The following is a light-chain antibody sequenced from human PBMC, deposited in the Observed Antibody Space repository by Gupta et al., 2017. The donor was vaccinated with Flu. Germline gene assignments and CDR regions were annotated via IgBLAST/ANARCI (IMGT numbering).Light chain of an antibody. CDR1: STNVAKKF. CDR2: EDN. J-gene: IGLJ2*01. Sequence: HSLFTPPPSVSAAPRPGLTISCSGRSTNVAKKFVSWYQQLPKTAPKLLVGEDNRRPSGSTERVFGSKGGTYGNLDIVGVQTGDEGADNCATWEERLGGVVFGGGTKVTVL. CDR3: ATWEERLGGVV. V-gene: IGLV1-51*02.